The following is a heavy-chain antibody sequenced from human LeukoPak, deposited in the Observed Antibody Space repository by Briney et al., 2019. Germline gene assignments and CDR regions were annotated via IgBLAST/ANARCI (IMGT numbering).Heavy chain of an antibody. V-gene: IGHV4-38-2*02. J-gene: IGHJ4*02. Sequence: SETLSLTCTVSGYSISSGYYWGWIRQSPGKGLEWIGSIYHTGSTYYSPSLKSRLTISVDTSKNQFSLKLSSVTAADTAVYYCAKTRDDLLVGHIDYWGQGTLVTVSS. CDR3: AKTRDDLLVGHIDY. D-gene: IGHD3/OR15-3a*01. CDR2: IYHTGST. CDR1: GYSISSGYY.